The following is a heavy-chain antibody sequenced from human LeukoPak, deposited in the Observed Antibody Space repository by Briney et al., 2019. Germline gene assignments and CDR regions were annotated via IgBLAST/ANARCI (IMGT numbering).Heavy chain of an antibody. CDR2: ISFDGIYK. D-gene: IGHD3-22*01. CDR3: EKDLGSGYYHNSHY. CDR1: GFTLCSKD. J-gene: IGHJ4*02. Sequence: GGSLTLACAPSGFTLCSKDMHWVRQAPGKGLEWVAVISFDGIYKFYSDSVKGRFSISRDNSNNTLSLQMNSLRADDTAVYYCEKDLGSGYYHNSHYWGQGTLVSVSS. V-gene: IGHV3-30*18.